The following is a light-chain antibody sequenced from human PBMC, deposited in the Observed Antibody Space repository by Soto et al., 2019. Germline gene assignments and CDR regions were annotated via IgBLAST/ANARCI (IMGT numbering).Light chain of an antibody. Sequence: QSVLTQPASESRSPGQSITISCTGTSSDVGTYNYVSWYQHRPGKAPKLMIYDVSYRPSGVSNRFSGSKSANTASLTISGLQAEDEPDYYCSSYTTSNTQVFGGGTKLTIL. CDR1: SSDVGTYNY. V-gene: IGLV2-14*01. CDR3: SSYTTSNTQV. CDR2: DVS. J-gene: IGLJ3*02.